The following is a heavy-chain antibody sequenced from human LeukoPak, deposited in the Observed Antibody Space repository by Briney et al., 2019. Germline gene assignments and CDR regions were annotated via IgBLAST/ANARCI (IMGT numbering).Heavy chain of an antibody. D-gene: IGHD6-19*01. CDR3: ARSSSGWTHVDY. V-gene: IGHV4-39*01. CDR1: GGSISSSSYH. J-gene: IGHJ4*02. CDR2: IYYSGST. Sequence: PSETLSLTCTVSGGSISSSSYHWGWIRQPPGKGLEWIGRIYYSGSTYYNPSLKSRVTISVDTSKNQFSLNLSSVTAADTAVYYCARSSSGWTHVDYWGQGTLVTVSS.